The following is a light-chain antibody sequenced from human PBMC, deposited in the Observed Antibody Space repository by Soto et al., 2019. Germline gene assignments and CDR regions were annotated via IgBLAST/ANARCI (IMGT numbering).Light chain of an antibody. V-gene: IGKV3-11*01. CDR2: DAS. CDR3: QQRSNWPYT. CDR1: QSVSSY. Sequence: EIMMSQSPATLSVSLGERATLSCRASQSVSSYLAWYQQKPGQAPRLLIYDASNRATGIPARFSGSGSGTDFTLTISSLEPEDFAVYYCQQRSNWPYTFGQGTKVDIK. J-gene: IGKJ2*01.